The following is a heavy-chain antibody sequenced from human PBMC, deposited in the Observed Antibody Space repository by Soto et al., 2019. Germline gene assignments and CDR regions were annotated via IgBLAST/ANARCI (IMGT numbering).Heavy chain of an antibody. V-gene: IGHV4-39*01. CDR2: IYYRGNA. J-gene: IGHJ4*02. Sequence: QLHLQESGPGLVKPSETLSLTCSVSDDSINSDKYYWGWIRQPPGKGLEWIGSIYYRGNAYYNPSLQNRVTIARDKSKSQFSLKLNSVTAADSAVYFCARLEGLATIAYYFDFWGPGALVTVSS. CDR1: DDSINSDKYY. D-gene: IGHD5-12*01. CDR3: ARLEGLATIAYYFDF.